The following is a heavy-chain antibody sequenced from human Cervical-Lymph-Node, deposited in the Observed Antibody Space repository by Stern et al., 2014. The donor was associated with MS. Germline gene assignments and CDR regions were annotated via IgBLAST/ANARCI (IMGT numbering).Heavy chain of an antibody. D-gene: IGHD3-22*01. Sequence: EVQLLESGGGLVKPGGSLRLSCAASGFTFSNYSMNWVRQAPGKGLEWVSSISSSSRYILYADSVKGRFTISRDNAKNSLYLQMNNLRVEDTAVYYCARDWEDFYFDSFAYWGQGTLVTVSS. J-gene: IGHJ4*02. CDR2: ISSSSRYI. V-gene: IGHV3-21*01. CDR1: GFTFSNYS. CDR3: ARDWEDFYFDSFAY.